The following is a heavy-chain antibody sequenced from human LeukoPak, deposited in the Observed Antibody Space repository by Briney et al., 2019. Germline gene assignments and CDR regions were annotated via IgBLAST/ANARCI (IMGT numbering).Heavy chain of an antibody. D-gene: IGHD3/OR15-3a*01. CDR1: GLTFRSSA. V-gene: IGHV3-23*01. J-gene: IGHJ4*02. CDR3: AKVAAWTYFDS. Sequence: GGSLRLSCAAPGLTFRSSAMSWVRLAPGKGRGWVSSIDGSGQTTYYADSVKGRFTISRDNSKNTLYLQLTSLRVDDTAVYHCAKVAAWTYFDSWGQGTLVTVSS. CDR2: IDGSGQTT.